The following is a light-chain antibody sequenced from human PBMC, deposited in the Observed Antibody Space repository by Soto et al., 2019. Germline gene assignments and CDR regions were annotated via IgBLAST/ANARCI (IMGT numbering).Light chain of an antibody. Sequence: DIQLTQSPSTLSASVGDRVTITCRASQSIRNWLAWYQQKPGKAPELLIYDGSGLEGGVPSRFSGSGSGTEFTLTNNDLQPEDFATYYCQHYSSNWYTFGPGTKLDIK. CDR1: QSIRNW. V-gene: IGKV1-5*01. CDR2: DGS. J-gene: IGKJ2*01. CDR3: QHYSSNWYT.